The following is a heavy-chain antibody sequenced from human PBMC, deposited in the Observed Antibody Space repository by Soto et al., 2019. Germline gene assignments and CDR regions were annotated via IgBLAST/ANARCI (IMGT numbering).Heavy chain of an antibody. Sequence: SVKVSCKASGGTFSSYAISWVRQAPGQGLEWMGGIIPIFGTANYAQKFQGRVTITADESTSTAYMELSSLRSEDTAVYYCARVGNGRSRTELSFDYWGQGTLVTVSS. CDR1: GGTFSSYA. CDR2: IIPIFGTA. CDR3: ARVGNGRSRTELSFDY. V-gene: IGHV1-69*13. J-gene: IGHJ4*02. D-gene: IGHD1-1*01.